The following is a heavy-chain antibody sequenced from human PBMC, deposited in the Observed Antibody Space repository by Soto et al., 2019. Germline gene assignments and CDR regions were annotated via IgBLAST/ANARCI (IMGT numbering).Heavy chain of an antibody. Sequence: EVQLLESGGGLVQPGGSLRLSCAASGFTFSSYAMSWVRQAPGKGLEWVSIIGVGGGDRYYPESVKGRFTISRDNSRDTLQLEMNRPRDEDTAVNYWARVRFGELVWGQGTLVTVSS. CDR1: GFTFSSYA. CDR3: ARVRFGELV. J-gene: IGHJ4*02. CDR2: IGVGGGDR. V-gene: IGHV3-23*01. D-gene: IGHD3-10*01.